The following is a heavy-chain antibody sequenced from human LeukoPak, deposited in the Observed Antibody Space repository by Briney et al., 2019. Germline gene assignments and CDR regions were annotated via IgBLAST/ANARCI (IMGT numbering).Heavy chain of an antibody. Sequence: SETLSLTCTVSGGSINNYYWSWIRQPPGKGLEWLGYIYYSGSTNYNPSLKSRVTISVDMSKNQFSLKLSSVTAADTAVYYCATHVTTVVKGAFDYWGQGTLVTVSS. D-gene: IGHD4-23*01. CDR3: ATHVTTVVKGAFDY. CDR1: GGSINNYY. V-gene: IGHV4-59*01. CDR2: IYYSGST. J-gene: IGHJ4*02.